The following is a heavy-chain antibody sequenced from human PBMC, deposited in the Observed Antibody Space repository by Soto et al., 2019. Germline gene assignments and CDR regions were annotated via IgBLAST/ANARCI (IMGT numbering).Heavy chain of an antibody. J-gene: IGHJ4*02. Sequence: QVQLQEWGPGLVKPSGTLSLTCAVSGVSINGSIWWSWVRQPPGKGLEWIGEIFPNGKTNFNPSLKSRVTISLDKSRNQFSLNLTSVTVADTATYYCASGKGSTAKGEYWGQGTLVTVSS. CDR1: GVSINGSIW. D-gene: IGHD6-6*01. V-gene: IGHV4-4*02. CDR2: IFPNGKT. CDR3: ASGKGSTAKGEY.